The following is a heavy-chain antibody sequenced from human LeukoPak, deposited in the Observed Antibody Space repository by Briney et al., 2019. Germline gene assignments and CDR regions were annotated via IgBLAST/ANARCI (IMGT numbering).Heavy chain of an antibody. CDR1: TFTVITF. D-gene: IGHD6-13*01. J-gene: IGHJ4*02. CDR2: IRSDGNNK. CDR3: AKGGYDKASPPDY. V-gene: IGHV3-30*02. Sequence: GGSLRLSCAASTFTVITFMHWVRQAPGKGLEWVALIRSDGNNKYYADSVKGRFTISRDNFKNTLYLQMNSLRAEDTAVYYCAKGGYDKASPPDYWGQGTLVTVSS.